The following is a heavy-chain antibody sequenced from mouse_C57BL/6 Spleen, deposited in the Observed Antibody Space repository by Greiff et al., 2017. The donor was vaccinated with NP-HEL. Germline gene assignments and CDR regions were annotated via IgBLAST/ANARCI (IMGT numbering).Heavy chain of an antibody. V-gene: IGHV5-17*01. D-gene: IGHD1-1*01. CDR3: ESRGSSYDYAMDY. CDR1: GFTFSDYG. Sequence: EVKLMESGGGLVKPGGSLKLSCAASGFTFSDYGMHWVRQAPEKGLEWVAYISSGSSTIYYADTVKGRFTISRDNAKNTLFLQMTSLRSEDTAMYYWESRGSSYDYAMDYWGQGTSVTVSS. CDR2: ISSGSSTI. J-gene: IGHJ4*01.